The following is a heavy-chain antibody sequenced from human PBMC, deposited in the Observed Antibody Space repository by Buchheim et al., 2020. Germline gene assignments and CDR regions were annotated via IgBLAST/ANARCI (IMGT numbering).Heavy chain of an antibody. CDR1: GFTFSSYW. CDR3: ARPVGYCSSTSCYEEPFDY. V-gene: IGHV3-7*01. J-gene: IGHJ4*02. D-gene: IGHD2-2*01. Sequence: EVQLVESGGGLVQPGGSLRLSCAASGFTFSSYWMSWVRQAPGKGLEWVANIKQDGSEKYYVDSVKGRFTISRDNAKNSLYLKMNSLRAEDTAVYYCARPVGYCSSTSCYEEPFDYWGQGTL. CDR2: IKQDGSEK.